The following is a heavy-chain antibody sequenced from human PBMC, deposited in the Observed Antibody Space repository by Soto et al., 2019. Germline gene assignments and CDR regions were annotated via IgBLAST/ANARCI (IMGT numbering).Heavy chain of an antibody. CDR3: AKDMSGEEQYYFDY. CDR1: GFTFSSYG. D-gene: IGHD4-17*01. V-gene: IGHV3-30*18. J-gene: IGHJ4*02. Sequence: QVQLVESGGGVVQPGRSLRLSCAASGFTFSSYGMHWVRQAPGKGLEWVAVISYDGSNKYYADSVKGRITISRDNSKNTLYLQMNSLRAEDTAVYYCAKDMSGEEQYYFDYWGQGTLVTVSS. CDR2: ISYDGSNK.